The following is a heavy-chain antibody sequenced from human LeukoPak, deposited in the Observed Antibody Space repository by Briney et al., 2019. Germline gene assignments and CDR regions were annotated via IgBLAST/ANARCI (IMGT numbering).Heavy chain of an antibody. CDR2: IKQDGSEK. CDR1: GFTLSSYW. V-gene: IGHV3-7*01. D-gene: IGHD6-19*01. Sequence: PGGSLRLSCAASGFTLSSYWMSWVRQAPGKGLEWVANIKQDGSEKYYVESVKGRFTISRDNAKNSLYLQMNSLRAEDTAVYYCAREFPFSSGIGAFDYWGQGTLVTVSS. CDR3: AREFPFSSGIGAFDY. J-gene: IGHJ4*02.